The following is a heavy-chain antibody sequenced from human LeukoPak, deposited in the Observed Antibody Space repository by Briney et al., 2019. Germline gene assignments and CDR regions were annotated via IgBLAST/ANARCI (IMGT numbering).Heavy chain of an antibody. Sequence: ASVKVSCKASEYTFTGYDINWVRHATGQGLEWMGWMNPNSGNTGYAQKFQGRVTMTRNTSISTAYMELSSLRSEDTAGYYCARGRRLLLGELFFYWGQGTLVTVSS. CDR3: ARGRRLLLGELFFY. D-gene: IGHD3-16*01. J-gene: IGHJ4*02. CDR1: EYTFTGYD. V-gene: IGHV1-8*01. CDR2: MNPNSGNT.